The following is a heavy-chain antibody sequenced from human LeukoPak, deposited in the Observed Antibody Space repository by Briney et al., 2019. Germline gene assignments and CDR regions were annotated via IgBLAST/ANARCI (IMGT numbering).Heavy chain of an antibody. J-gene: IGHJ4*02. Sequence: VASVKVSCKASGYTFTSYGISWVRQTPGQELEWMGWISAYNGNTNYAQKLQGRVTMTTDTSTSTAYMELRSLRSDDTAVYYCARSPYSSGHFDYWGQGTLVTVSS. D-gene: IGHD6-19*01. CDR2: ISAYNGNT. CDR3: ARSPYSSGHFDY. CDR1: GYTFTSYG. V-gene: IGHV1-18*01.